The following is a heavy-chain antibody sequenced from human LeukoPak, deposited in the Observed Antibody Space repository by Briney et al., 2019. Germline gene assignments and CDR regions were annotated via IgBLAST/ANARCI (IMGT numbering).Heavy chain of an antibody. CDR2: IIPIFGTA. D-gene: IGHD6-13*01. J-gene: IGHJ6*04. V-gene: IGHV1-69*01. CDR1: GGTFSSYA. Sequence: SVKVSCKASGGTFSSYAISWVRQAPGQGLEWMGGIIPIFGTANYAQKFQGRVTSTADESTSTAYMELSRLRSEDTAVYYCARGVIAAAGTRYYYYYSGMDVWGKGTTVTVSS. CDR3: ARGVIAAAGTRYYYYYSGMDV.